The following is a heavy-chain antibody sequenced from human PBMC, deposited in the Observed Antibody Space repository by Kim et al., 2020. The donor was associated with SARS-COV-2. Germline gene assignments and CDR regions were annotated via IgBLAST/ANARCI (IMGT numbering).Heavy chain of an antibody. Sequence: SETLSLTCAVYGGSFSGYYWSWIRQPPGKGLEWIGEINHSGSTNYNPSLKSRVTISVDTSKNQFSLKLSSVTAADTAVYYCARGFSGQRGYYYYYMDVWGKGTTVTVSS. V-gene: IGHV4-34*01. CDR3: ARGFSGQRGYYYYYMDV. CDR2: INHSGST. CDR1: GGSFSGYY. J-gene: IGHJ6*03. D-gene: IGHD3-10*01.